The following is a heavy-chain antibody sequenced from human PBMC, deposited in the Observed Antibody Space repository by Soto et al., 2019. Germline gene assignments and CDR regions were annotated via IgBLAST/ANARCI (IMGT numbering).Heavy chain of an antibody. CDR1: GGTFSTYT. Sequence: QVQLVQSGAEVKKPGSSVKVSCKASGGTFSTYTITWVRQAPGQGLEWMGGIIPIFGTANYPQKFQGRVTITADESTSTAYMEMSSLRSEDTAVYYCARSHDSSGYWNNCFDPWGQGTLVTVSS. CDR2: IIPIFGTA. CDR3: ARSHDSSGYWNNCFDP. V-gene: IGHV1-69*01. D-gene: IGHD3-22*01. J-gene: IGHJ5*02.